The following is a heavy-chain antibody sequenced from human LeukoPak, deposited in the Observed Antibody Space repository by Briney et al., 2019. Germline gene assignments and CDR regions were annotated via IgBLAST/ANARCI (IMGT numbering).Heavy chain of an antibody. J-gene: IGHJ4*02. CDR2: ISYDGSSK. Sequence: PGRSLRLSCAASGFTFSSYGMHWVRQAPGKGLEWVALISYDGSSKYYADSLKGRFTISRDNSKNTVYLQMNSLRSDDTAVYYCATLWFGELSRSPYYFDYWGQGTLVTVSS. D-gene: IGHD3-10*01. V-gene: IGHV3-30*03. CDR3: ATLWFGELSRSPYYFDY. CDR1: GFTFSSYG.